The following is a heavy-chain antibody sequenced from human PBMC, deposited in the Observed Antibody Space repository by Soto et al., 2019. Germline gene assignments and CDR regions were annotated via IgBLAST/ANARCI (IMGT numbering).Heavy chain of an antibody. D-gene: IGHD2-2*01. Sequence: WTWIRQHPGKGLECIGYIYYSGSTYYNPSLKSRVTISIDASKNQFSLKMTSVTAADTAMYYCARGWCRSTSCNPPDWFDPWGQGTLVTVSS. V-gene: IGHV4-31*02. CDR2: IYYSGST. CDR3: ARGWCRSTSCNPPDWFDP. J-gene: IGHJ5*02.